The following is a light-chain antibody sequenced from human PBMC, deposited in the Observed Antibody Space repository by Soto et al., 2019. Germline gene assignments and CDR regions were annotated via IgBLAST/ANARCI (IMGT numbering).Light chain of an antibody. V-gene: IGKV1-13*02. CDR3: QQFNSYPRT. CDR1: QGISSA. CDR2: DAS. J-gene: IGKJ3*01. Sequence: AIHLTQSPSSLSASVGDRVTITCRASQGISSALAWYQQKPGQAPKLLIYDASSLESGVPSRFSGSGSGTDFTLTISSLQPEDFATYYCQQFNSYPRTFGPGTKVDIK.